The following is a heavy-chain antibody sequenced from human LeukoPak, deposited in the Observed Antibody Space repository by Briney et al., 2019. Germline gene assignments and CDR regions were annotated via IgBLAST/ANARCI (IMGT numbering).Heavy chain of an antibody. V-gene: IGHV3-74*01. CDR2: ISTDGSTT. J-gene: IGHJ4*02. Sequence: TGGSLRLSCAASGFTFSSYEMNWVRQAPGKGLVWVSRISTDGSTTLYSDSVKGRFTISRDNAKNTLYLQMNSLRAEDTAVYYCGSSEDGYIDYWGQGTLVSVSS. CDR1: GFTFSSYE. D-gene: IGHD5-24*01. CDR3: GSSEDGYIDY.